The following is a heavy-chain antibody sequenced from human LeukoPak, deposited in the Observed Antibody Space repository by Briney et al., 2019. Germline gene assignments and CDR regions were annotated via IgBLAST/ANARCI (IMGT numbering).Heavy chain of an antibody. Sequence: SETLSLTCTVSSYSISSGYYWGWIRQPPGKGLEWIGGIYHSGSAYYNPSLKSRVTISVDTSKNQFSLKVNSVTTADTAVYYCARVPHGETIFGVVLYWFDPWGQGTLVTVSS. J-gene: IGHJ5*02. CDR2: IYHSGSA. D-gene: IGHD3-3*01. V-gene: IGHV4-38-2*02. CDR1: SYSISSGYY. CDR3: ARVPHGETIFGVVLYWFDP.